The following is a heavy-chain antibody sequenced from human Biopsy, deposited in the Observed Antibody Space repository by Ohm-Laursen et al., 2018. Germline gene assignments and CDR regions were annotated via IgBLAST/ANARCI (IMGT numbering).Heavy chain of an antibody. J-gene: IGHJ4*02. CDR2: ISGNSDII. V-gene: IGHV3-23*01. Sequence: LRLSCSASGFTFSSYAMTWFRQAPGKGLEWVSTISGNSDIIYDTDSVRGRFTISRDNSKNTLYLQMNSLRADDTAVYYCALAAAQTVTHFDYWGQGTLVTVSS. D-gene: IGHD4-17*01. CDR1: GFTFSSYA. CDR3: ALAAAQTVTHFDY.